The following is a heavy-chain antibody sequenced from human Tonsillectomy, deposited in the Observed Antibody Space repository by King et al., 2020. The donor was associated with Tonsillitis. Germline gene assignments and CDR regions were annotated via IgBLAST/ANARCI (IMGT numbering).Heavy chain of an antibody. CDR1: GFSFGDYA. D-gene: IGHD3-22*01. CDR2: IRSKAYGGTT. J-gene: IGHJ4*02. Sequence: VQLVESGGGLVQPGRSLRLSCTASGFSFGDYAMSWVRQAPGKGLEWLGCIRSKAYGGTTEYAASVKGRFIISRDDSKIIAYLQMNSLKTEDTSVYYCTTNYYESSGYYLPDRLYDSDYWGQGTLVTVSS. V-gene: IGHV3-49*04. CDR3: TTNYYESSGYYLPDRLYDSDY.